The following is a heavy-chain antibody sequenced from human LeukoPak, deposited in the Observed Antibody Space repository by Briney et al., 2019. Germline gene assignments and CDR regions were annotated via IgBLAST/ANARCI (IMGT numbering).Heavy chain of an antibody. D-gene: IGHD3-10*01. Sequence: GASVKVSCKASGYTFTSYDINWVRQATGQGLEWMGWMNPNSGNTGYAQKFQGRVTMTRNTSISTAYMELSSLRSEDTAVYYCARDIIIPPYYYYMDVWGKGTTVTVSS. CDR1: GYTFTSYD. CDR3: ARDIIIPPYYYYMDV. CDR2: MNPNSGNT. J-gene: IGHJ6*03. V-gene: IGHV1-8*01.